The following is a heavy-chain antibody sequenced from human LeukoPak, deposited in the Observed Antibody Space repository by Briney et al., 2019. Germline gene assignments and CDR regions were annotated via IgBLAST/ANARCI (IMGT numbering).Heavy chain of an antibody. D-gene: IGHD3-22*01. CDR2: INPNMGGT. Sequence: ASVKVSCKASGYTLTGYYMHWVRQAPGQGLEWMGRINPNMGGTNYAQKSQGRVTTNRDTPISNAYRELRRLRSDDPPVYYCGSHYYDSSGQHDDWGQGNLVTVSS. CDR3: GSHYYDSSGQHDD. J-gene: IGHJ4*02. V-gene: IGHV1-2*01. CDR1: GYTLTGYY.